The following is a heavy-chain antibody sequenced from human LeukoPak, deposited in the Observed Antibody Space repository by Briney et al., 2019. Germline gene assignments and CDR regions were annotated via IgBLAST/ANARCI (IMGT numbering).Heavy chain of an antibody. CDR3: AKEEIFMITFGGVIAPGMGY. V-gene: IGHV3-23*01. CDR2: INPSSGNT. D-gene: IGHD3-16*02. CDR1: GFTLTNYA. Sequence: GGSLRLSCAASGFTLTNYAMSWVRQAPGKGLEWVSSINPSSGNTYYADSVKGRFTISRDNSKNTLYLQMNSLRAEDTAVYYCAKEEIFMITFGGVIAPGMGYWGQGTLVTVSS. J-gene: IGHJ4*02.